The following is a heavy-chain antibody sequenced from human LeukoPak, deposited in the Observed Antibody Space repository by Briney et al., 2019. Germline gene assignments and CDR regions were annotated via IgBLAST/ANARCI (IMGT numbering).Heavy chain of an antibody. CDR2: FICRGYT. V-gene: IGHV4-38-2*02. J-gene: IGHJ5*02. CDR3: ARHRRNYWRGTSGSTNCCDP. CDR1: GYSISSGFY. Sequence: SETLSLTCTASGYSISSGFYWGCSRAPPGKGQEWTGSFICRGYTYNHPCLKGRVIMSVDTSKHQFAVKLTAVTAADTAVYYCARHRRNYWRGTSGSTNCCDPWGQGTLVTVSS. D-gene: IGHD2-2*01.